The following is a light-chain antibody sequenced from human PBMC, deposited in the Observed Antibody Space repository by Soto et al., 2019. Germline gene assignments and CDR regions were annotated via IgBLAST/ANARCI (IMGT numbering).Light chain of an antibody. CDR3: QQYNNWPPWT. Sequence: EIVMTQSPATLSVSPGERATLSCRASHSVSDNLAWYQQKPGQAPRLLIYGGFIRATGIPARFRGSGSGTEFTLTISSLQSEDFAVYYCQQYNNWPPWTFGQGTKVDIK. CDR2: GGF. V-gene: IGKV3-15*01. CDR1: HSVSDN. J-gene: IGKJ1*01.